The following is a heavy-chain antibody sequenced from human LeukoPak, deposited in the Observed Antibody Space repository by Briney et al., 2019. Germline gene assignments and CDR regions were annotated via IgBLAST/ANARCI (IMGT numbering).Heavy chain of an antibody. CDR1: GFTFSSYG. CDR2: ISYDGYNK. V-gene: IGHV3-30*18. CDR3: AKDFLERAYGSVSYPTS. Sequence: GRSLRLSCAASGFTFSSYGMHWVRQAPGKGLEWVAVISYDGYNKYYADSVKGRFTISRDNSKNTLYLQMSSLRAEDTALYYCAKDFLERAYGSVSYPTSWGQGTLVTVSS. D-gene: IGHD3-10*01. J-gene: IGHJ4*02.